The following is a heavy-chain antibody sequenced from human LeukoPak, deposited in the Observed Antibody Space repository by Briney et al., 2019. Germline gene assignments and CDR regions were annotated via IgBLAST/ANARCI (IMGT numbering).Heavy chain of an antibody. Sequence: SETLSLTCTVSGGSISSYYWSWIRQPPGKGLERIGSIYYSGSTNYNPSLKSRVTISVDTSKNQFSLKLRSLTAADTAVYYCARHVGYGNNWFDPWGQGTLVTVSS. J-gene: IGHJ5*02. V-gene: IGHV4-59*08. CDR1: GGSISSYY. D-gene: IGHD5-18*01. CDR2: IYYSGST. CDR3: ARHVGYGNNWFDP.